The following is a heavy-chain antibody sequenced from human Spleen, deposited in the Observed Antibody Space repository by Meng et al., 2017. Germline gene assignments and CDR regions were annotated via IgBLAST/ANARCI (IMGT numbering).Heavy chain of an antibody. CDR2: ISDDGSNK. CDR1: GFTFNYYA. Sequence: GESLKISCAASGFTFNYYAIHWVRQAPGKGLEWMALISDDGSNKYYADSVKGRFTISRDNSKNTLYLQMNSLRADDTAVYFCARAPPGRIAVSVYFDSWGQGIPVTVSS. D-gene: IGHD6-19*01. V-gene: IGHV3-30*07. J-gene: IGHJ4*02. CDR3: ARAPPGRIAVSVYFDS.